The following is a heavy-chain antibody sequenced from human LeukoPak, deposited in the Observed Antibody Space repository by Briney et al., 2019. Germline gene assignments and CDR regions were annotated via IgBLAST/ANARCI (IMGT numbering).Heavy chain of an antibody. Sequence: SETLSLTCTVSGGSISSSSYYWGWIRQPPGKGLEWIGSIYYSGNSYYNPSLKSRVTISVDTSKNLFSLKLSSVTAADTAVYYCARLGVTFDIWGQGTMVTVSS. D-gene: IGHD3-3*01. J-gene: IGHJ3*02. V-gene: IGHV4-39*01. CDR3: ARLGVTFDI. CDR1: GGSISSSSYY. CDR2: IYYSGNS.